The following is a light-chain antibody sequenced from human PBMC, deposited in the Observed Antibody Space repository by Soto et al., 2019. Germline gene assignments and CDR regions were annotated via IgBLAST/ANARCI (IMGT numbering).Light chain of an antibody. Sequence: EIVLTRSPGTLSLSPGERATLSCRASQSVSSNYLAWYQQKPGQAPRLLIYGASSRATGIPDRFSGSGSGTDFTLTISRLEPEDFAVYYCQHYGSSPETFGQGTKVDIK. CDR2: GAS. V-gene: IGKV3-20*01. CDR1: QSVSSNY. J-gene: IGKJ1*01. CDR3: QHYGSSPET.